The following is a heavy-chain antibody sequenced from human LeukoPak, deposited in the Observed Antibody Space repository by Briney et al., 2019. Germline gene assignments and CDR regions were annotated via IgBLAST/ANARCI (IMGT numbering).Heavy chain of an antibody. J-gene: IGHJ4*02. CDR2: IYSTGST. Sequence: SETLSLTCTVSGGSISSYYWSWIRQPAGKGLEWIGRIYSTGSTNYNPSLKSRVTMSVDTSKNQFSLRLRSVTAADTAVCYCARQIASAGTAGFDFWGQGALVTVSS. CDR1: GGSISSYY. CDR3: ARQIASAGTAGFDF. D-gene: IGHD6-13*01. V-gene: IGHV4-4*07.